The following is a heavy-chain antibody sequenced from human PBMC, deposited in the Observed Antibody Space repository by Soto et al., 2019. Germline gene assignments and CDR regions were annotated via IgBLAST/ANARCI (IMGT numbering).Heavy chain of an antibody. J-gene: IGHJ4*02. CDR3: ARHGGYYFDY. D-gene: IGHD3-16*01. V-gene: IGHV4-34*01. CDR1: GGSFSGYY. CDR2: IGPYGGT. Sequence: PSETLSLTCTVYGGSFSGYYWRWIRQPPGKGLEWIGEIGPYGGTIYNPSLESRVTISAGPSNNHFSMKMNSVTAADTAVYNCARHGGYYFDYWGQGDPVTVS.